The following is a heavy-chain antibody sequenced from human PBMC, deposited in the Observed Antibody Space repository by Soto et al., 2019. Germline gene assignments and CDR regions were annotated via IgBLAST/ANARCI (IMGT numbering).Heavy chain of an antibody. V-gene: IGHV1-18*01. D-gene: IGHD2-8*01. CDR2: ISGYNGDT. Sequence: QGHLVQSGAEVKKPGASVKVSCKASGYTFTRYGISWVRQAPGQGLEWMGWISGYNGDTNYAQNLQGRVTMTIDTSTTTGYMEQRSLTSDDTAVYYCAKNGQPPYYYYGLDVWGQGTTVTVSS. CDR1: GYTFTRYG. CDR3: AKNGQPPYYYYGLDV. J-gene: IGHJ6*02.